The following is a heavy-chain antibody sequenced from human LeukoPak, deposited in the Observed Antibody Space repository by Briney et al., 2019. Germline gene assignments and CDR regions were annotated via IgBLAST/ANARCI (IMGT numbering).Heavy chain of an antibody. D-gene: IGHD2-15*01. J-gene: IGHJ4*02. V-gene: IGHV4-59*01. CDR2: IHYSGSP. CDR3: ARDSGGYPDY. CDR1: GGSISYY. Sequence: SETLSLTCTVSGGSISYYWNWLRQPPGKGLEWIGFIHYSGSPDYNPSLKSRVTMSVDTAKKQFSLRLSSVTAADTAVYFCARDSGGYPDYWGQGTLVTVSS.